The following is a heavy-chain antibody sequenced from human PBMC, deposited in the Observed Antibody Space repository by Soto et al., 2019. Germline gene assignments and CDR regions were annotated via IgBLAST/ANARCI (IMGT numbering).Heavy chain of an antibody. J-gene: IGHJ6*02. V-gene: IGHV4-34*01. D-gene: IGHD3-22*01. CDR3: ARGGLHLYSSGYYYYYGMDV. CDR2: INHSGST. CDR1: GGSFIGYY. Sequence: PSETLSLTCAAYGGSFIGYYWSWMRQPPGKGLEWIGEINHSGSTNYNPSLKSRVTISVDTSKNQFSLKLSSVTAADTAVYYCARGGLHLYSSGYYYYYGMDVWGQGTTVTVSS.